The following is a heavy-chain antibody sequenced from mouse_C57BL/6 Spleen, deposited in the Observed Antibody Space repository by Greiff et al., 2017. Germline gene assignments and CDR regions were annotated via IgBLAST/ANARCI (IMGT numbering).Heavy chain of an antibody. D-gene: IGHD1-1*01. CDR3: ARDYGSSYPVAY. Sequence: VQLQQPGAELVKPGASVKMSCKASGYTFTSYWITWVKQRPGQGLEWIGDIYPGSGSTNYNEKFKSKATLTVDTSSSTAYMQLSSLTSEDSAVYYCARDYGSSYPVAYWGQVTLVTVSA. CDR2: IYPGSGST. V-gene: IGHV1-55*01. CDR1: GYTFTSYW. J-gene: IGHJ3*01.